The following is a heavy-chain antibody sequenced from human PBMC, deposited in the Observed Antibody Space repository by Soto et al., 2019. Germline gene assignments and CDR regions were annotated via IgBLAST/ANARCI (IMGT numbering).Heavy chain of an antibody. CDR3: ARVSMEIIQYYYYGMDV. Sequence: GGSLRLSCAASGFTFSDYYMSWIRQAPGKGLEWVSYISSSGSTIYYADSVKGRFTISRDNAKNSLYLQMNSLRAEDTAVYYCARVSMEIIQYYYYGMDVWGQGTTVTVSS. CDR2: ISSSGSTI. J-gene: IGHJ6*02. D-gene: IGHD3-10*01. V-gene: IGHV3-11*01. CDR1: GFTFSDYY.